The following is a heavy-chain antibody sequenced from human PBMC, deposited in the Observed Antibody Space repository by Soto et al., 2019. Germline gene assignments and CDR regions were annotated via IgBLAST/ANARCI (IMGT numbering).Heavy chain of an antibody. CDR1: EASINSGGYY. V-gene: IGHV4-31*11. CDR2: IYFTGNT. D-gene: IGHD2-21*02. CDR3: VSGDEWGVLLAY. Sequence: SETLSLTCAVPEASINSGGYYWNWVRLLPGRGLEWIGYIYFTGNTYYNPSLESRVTISLDTPQNQFSLELNSVSAADTAVYYCVSGDEWGVLLAYWGQGAMVTVSS. J-gene: IGHJ4*02.